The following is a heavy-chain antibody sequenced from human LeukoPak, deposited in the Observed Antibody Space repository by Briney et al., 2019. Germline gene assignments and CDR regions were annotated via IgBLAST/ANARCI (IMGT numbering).Heavy chain of an antibody. CDR2: IIPILGIA. Sequence: SVKVSCKASGGTFSSYAISWVRQAPGQGLEWMGRIIPILGIANYAQKLQGRVTITADKSTSTAYMELSSLRSEDTAVYYCARTTLGYCSSTSCYGFNNNWFDPWGQGTLVTVSS. CDR3: ARTTLGYCSSTSCYGFNNNWFDP. V-gene: IGHV1-69*04. D-gene: IGHD2-2*01. CDR1: GGTFSSYA. J-gene: IGHJ5*02.